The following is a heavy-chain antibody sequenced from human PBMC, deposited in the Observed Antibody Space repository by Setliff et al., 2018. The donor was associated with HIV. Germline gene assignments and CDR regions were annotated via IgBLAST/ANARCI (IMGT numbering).Heavy chain of an antibody. D-gene: IGHD2-2*01. V-gene: IGHV4-34*01. CDR2: INHSGTT. J-gene: IGHJ1*01. Sequence: SETLSLTCAVNDGSFSAYYWNWIRQPPGKGLEWIGEINHSGTTNYNPSLNSRVTISVDTSKKRFSLTLRSATAADTALYFCARRERYCSGTTCYRYFQHWGQGTLVTVSS. CDR3: ARRERYCSGTTCYRYFQH. CDR1: DGSFSAYY.